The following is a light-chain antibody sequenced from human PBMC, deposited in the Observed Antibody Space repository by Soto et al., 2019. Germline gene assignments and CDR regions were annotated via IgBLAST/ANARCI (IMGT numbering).Light chain of an antibody. CDR2: AAS. V-gene: IGKV1-39*01. Sequence: EIQMAQSPSSLSASVGDRVTITCRASQSISSYLNWYQQKPGKAPKLLIYAASSLQSGVPSRFSGSGSGTDFTLTISSLQPEDFATYYCQQSYSTPLITFGQGTRLEIK. J-gene: IGKJ5*01. CDR3: QQSYSTPLIT. CDR1: QSISSY.